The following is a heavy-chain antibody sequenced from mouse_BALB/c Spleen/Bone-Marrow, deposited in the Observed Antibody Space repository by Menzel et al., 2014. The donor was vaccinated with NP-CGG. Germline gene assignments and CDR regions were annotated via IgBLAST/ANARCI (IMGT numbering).Heavy chain of an antibody. CDR1: GYAFSSYW. CDR3: ARQYGNYFDY. J-gene: IGHJ2*01. Sequence: VQLQQSGAELVRPGSSVKISCKASGYAFSSYWMNWVKQRPGQGLEWIGQIYPGDGDTNYNGKFKGKATPTADKSSSTAYMQLISLTSGDSAVYFCARQYGNYFDYWGQGTTLTVSS. V-gene: IGHV1-80*01. D-gene: IGHD2-10*02. CDR2: IYPGDGDT.